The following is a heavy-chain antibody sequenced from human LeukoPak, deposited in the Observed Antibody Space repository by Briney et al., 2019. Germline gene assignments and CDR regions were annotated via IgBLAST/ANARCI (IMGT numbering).Heavy chain of an antibody. CDR3: AKDMGPRLYSGYDDYYYYGMDV. Sequence: PGGSLRLSCAASGFTFSSYSMHWVRQAPGKGLEWVAVISYDGSNKYYADSVKGRFTISRDNSKNTLYLQMNSLRAEDTALYYCAKDMGPRLYSGYDDYYYYGMDVWGQGTTVTVSS. V-gene: IGHV3-30-3*01. CDR1: GFTFSSYS. D-gene: IGHD5-12*01. J-gene: IGHJ6*02. CDR2: ISYDGSNK.